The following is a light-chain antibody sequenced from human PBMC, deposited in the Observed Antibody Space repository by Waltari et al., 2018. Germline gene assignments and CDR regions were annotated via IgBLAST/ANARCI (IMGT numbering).Light chain of an antibody. J-gene: IGLJ2*01. V-gene: IGLV2-14*01. CDR3: TSYTSSSISHVL. CDR1: SSDVGGYNY. CDR2: EVS. Sequence: QSALTQPASVSGSPGQSITISCTGTSSDVGGYNYVSWYQQHPGKAPKLMIYEVSNRPSGVSNRFSGSKSGNTTSLTISGLQAEDEGDYYCTSYTSSSISHVLFGGGTKLSVL.